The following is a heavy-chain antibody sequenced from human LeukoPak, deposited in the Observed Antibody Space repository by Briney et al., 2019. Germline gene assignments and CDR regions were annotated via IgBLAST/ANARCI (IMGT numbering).Heavy chain of an antibody. D-gene: IGHD1-26*01. J-gene: IGHJ3*02. CDR2: IYPGDSDT. V-gene: IGHV5-51*01. Sequence: GESLKIPCKGPGYSFTNYWIGWVRQMPGKGLEWMGIIYPGDSDTRYSPSFQGQVTISADKSVSTAYLQWSSLKASDTAMYFCARRSGSYFLDIWGQGTMVIVSS. CDR1: GYSFTNYW. CDR3: ARRSGSYFLDI.